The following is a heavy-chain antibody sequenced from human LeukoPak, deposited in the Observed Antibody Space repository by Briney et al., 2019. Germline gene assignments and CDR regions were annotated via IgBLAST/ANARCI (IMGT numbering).Heavy chain of an antibody. D-gene: IGHD6-6*01. V-gene: IGHV3-53*04. Sequence: PGGSLRLSCAASGFTVSSNYMSWVRQAPGKGLEWVSVIYSGGSTYYADSVKGRFTISRHNSKNTLYLQMNSMRAEDTAVYYCARRSIAGFDYWGQGTLVTVSS. CDR1: GFTVSSNY. CDR2: IYSGGST. J-gene: IGHJ4*02. CDR3: ARRSIAGFDY.